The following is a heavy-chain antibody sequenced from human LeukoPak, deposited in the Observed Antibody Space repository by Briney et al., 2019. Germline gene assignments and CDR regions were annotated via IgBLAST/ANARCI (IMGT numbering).Heavy chain of an antibody. D-gene: IGHD1-1*01. CDR1: GFTFSSYA. V-gene: IGHV3-72*01. J-gene: IGHJ6*03. CDR3: TSLELEPYYYYYYMDV. Sequence: GGSLRLSCAASGFTFSSYAMNWVRQAPGKGLEWVGRTKNKANSYTTEYAASVKGRFTISRDDSKNTLYLQMNSLKTEDTAVYYCTSLELEPYYYYYYMDVWGKGTTVTVSS. CDR2: TKNKANSYTT.